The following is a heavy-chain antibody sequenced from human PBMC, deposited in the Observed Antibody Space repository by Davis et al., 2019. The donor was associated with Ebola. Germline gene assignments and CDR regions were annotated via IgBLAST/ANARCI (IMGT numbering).Heavy chain of an antibody. J-gene: IGHJ5*02. CDR1: GVSINNYY. V-gene: IGHV4-59*01. CDR2: IYYSGST. D-gene: IGHD4-17*01. CDR3: ARAKDGDYVRLNWFDP. Sequence: MPSETLSPTCTVSGVSINNYYWSWIRQPPGKGLEWIGYIYYSGSTNYNPSLKSRITISVDTSKNQFSLKLSSVTAADTAVYYCARAKDGDYVRLNWFDPWGQGTLVTVSS.